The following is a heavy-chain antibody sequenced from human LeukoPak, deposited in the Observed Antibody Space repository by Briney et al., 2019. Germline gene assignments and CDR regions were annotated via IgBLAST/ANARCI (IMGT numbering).Heavy chain of an antibody. V-gene: IGHV3-21*01. CDR3: ARDDPVLWFGFDP. Sequence: GGSLRLSCAASGFTFSSYSMNWVRQAPGKGLEWVSSISSSSSYIYYADSVKGRFTISRDNAKNSLYLQMNSLRAEDTAVYYCARDDPVLWFGFDPWSQGTLVTVSS. CDR2: ISSSSSYI. D-gene: IGHD3-10*01. CDR1: GFTFSSYS. J-gene: IGHJ5*02.